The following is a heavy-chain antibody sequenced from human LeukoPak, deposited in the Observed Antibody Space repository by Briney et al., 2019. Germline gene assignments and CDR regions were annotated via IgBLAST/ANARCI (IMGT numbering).Heavy chain of an antibody. CDR2: INSDGSEG. CDR3: ARSSYSSSSSV. V-gene: IGHV3-7*03. CDR1: GFTFSGFW. Sequence: GGSLRLSCAVSGFTFSGFWMSWSRQAPGKGLAWVASINSDGSEGYYADVVKGRFTISRDNAKNSLYLQINSLRAEDTAVYYCARSSYSSSSSVWGQGTMVTVSS. J-gene: IGHJ3*01. D-gene: IGHD6-6*01.